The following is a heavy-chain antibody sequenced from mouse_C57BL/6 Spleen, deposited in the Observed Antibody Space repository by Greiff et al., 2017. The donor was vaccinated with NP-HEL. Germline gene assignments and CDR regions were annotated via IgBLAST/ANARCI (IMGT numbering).Heavy chain of an antibody. CDR1: GFTFSSYA. V-gene: IGHV5-4*03. J-gene: IGHJ2*01. CDR2: ISDGGSYT. D-gene: IGHD2-12*01. Sequence: EVKVVESGGGLVKPGGSLKLSCAASGFTFSSYAMSWVRQTPEKRLEWVATISDGGSYTYYPDNVKGRFTISRDNAKNHLYLQMSHLKSEDTAMYYCARGGSYDYWGQGTTLTVSS. CDR3: ARGGSYDY.